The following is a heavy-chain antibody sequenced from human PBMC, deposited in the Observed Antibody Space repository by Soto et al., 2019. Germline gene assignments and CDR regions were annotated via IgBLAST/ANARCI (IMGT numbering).Heavy chain of an antibody. CDR2: IDYSGST. V-gene: IGHV4-59*01. D-gene: IGHD4-17*01. Sequence: QVQLQESGPGLVKPSATLSLTCTVSGGSISSYYWSWIRQPPGKGLEWIGYIDYSGSTNYNPSLKSRVTISVDTSKNQFSLKLSSVTAADTAVYYCARGSDYGGTYFDYWGQGTLVTVS. CDR1: GGSISSYY. J-gene: IGHJ4*02. CDR3: ARGSDYGGTYFDY.